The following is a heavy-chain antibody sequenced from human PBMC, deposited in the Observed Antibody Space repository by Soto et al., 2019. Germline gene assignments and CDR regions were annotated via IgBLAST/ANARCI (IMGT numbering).Heavy chain of an antibody. V-gene: IGHV1-18*03. CDR1: GYTFTSYG. CDR3: ARVGDRNYYDY. Sequence: ASVKVSCKASGYTFTSYGISWVRQAPGQTLEWLGWINTDNGKTQYPQKFQDRVTVTRDNSKNTLYLQMGSLRVEDMAVYYCARVGDRNYYDYWGQGTPVTVSS. J-gene: IGHJ4*02. CDR2: INTDNGKT. D-gene: IGHD3-16*01.